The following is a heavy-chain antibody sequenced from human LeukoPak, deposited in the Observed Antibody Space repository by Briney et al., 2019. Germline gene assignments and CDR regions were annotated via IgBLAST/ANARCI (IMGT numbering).Heavy chain of an antibody. D-gene: IGHD3-10*01. J-gene: IGHJ4*02. CDR3: ARARGAHFDY. CDR2: ISSSSSYT. V-gene: IGHV3-21*01. CDR1: GFTFSSYS. Sequence: GGSLRLSCAASGFTFSSYSMNWVRQAPGKGLEWVSSISSSSSYTFYAGSVRGRFTISRDNAKNSLYLQMNSLRAEDTAVYYCARARGAHFDYWGQGTLVTVSS.